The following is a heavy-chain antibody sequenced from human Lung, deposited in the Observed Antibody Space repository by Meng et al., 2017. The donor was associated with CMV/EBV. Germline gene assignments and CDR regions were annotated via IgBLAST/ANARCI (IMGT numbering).Heavy chain of an antibody. D-gene: IGHD3-3*01. CDR1: GYTFGGHY. V-gene: IGHV1-2*02. CDR3: ARDVNSRSGYAYYYYGMDV. Sequence: ASXXVSCKASGYTFGGHYMHWVRQAPGQGLEWMGWINPNSGGTNYAQKFQGRVTMTRDTSINTAYMELSRLRSDDTAVYYCARDVNSRSGYAYYYYGMDVWGQGTTVTVSS. J-gene: IGHJ6*02. CDR2: INPNSGGT.